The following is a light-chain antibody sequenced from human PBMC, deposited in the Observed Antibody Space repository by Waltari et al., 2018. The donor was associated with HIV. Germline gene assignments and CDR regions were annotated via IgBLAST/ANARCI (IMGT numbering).Light chain of an antibody. V-gene: IGLV3-21*02. CDR3: QLRDTDVL. CDR2: DDK. J-gene: IGLJ2*01. CDR1: DIGNNS. Sequence: YVVTQPPSVSVAPGQTAYTDCYRQDIGNNSVNWYLFQPGQAPALVVYDDKDRPSGIPGRFSGFNSGSTATLTIAAVEAGDEADYFWQLRDTDVLFGGGTRLSVL.